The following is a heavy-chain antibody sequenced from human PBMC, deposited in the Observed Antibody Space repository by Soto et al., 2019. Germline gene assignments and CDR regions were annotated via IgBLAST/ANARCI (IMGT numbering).Heavy chain of an antibody. CDR1: GFTFSSYE. Sequence: EVQLVESGGGLVQPGGSLRLSCAASGFTFSSYEMHWVRQAPGKGLEWVSYISSSGSTKYYVDSEKGRFTISRDNAKNSLYLQMNSLRAEDTAVHYCARYLCNSSSGYRFYHYGMDVWGQGTKVTVSS. J-gene: IGHJ6*02. D-gene: IGHD2-2*01. V-gene: IGHV3-48*03. CDR2: ISSSGSTK. CDR3: ARYLCNSSSGYRFYHYGMDV.